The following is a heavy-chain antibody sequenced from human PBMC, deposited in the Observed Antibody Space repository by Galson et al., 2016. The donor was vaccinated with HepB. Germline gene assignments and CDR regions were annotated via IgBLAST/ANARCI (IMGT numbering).Heavy chain of an antibody. J-gene: IGHJ5*02. D-gene: IGHD3-3*01. CDR3: VHTFNYDFWTGYENWFDP. CDR2: IYWSDDR. Sequence: PALVKPTQTLTLTCTVSGVSLRTSGVGVGWIRQPPGKALEWLAIIYWSDDRRFSPSLKHRLTIAKDTSKNQVFLTMTNIDPLNTATYYCVHTFNYDFWTGYENWFDPWGQGTLVTVSS. V-gene: IGHV2-5*01. CDR1: GVSLRTSGVG.